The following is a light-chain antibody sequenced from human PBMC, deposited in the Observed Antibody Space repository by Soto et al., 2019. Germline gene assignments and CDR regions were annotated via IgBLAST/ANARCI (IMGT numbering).Light chain of an antibody. Sequence: QSALTQPASVSGSPGQSITISCTGTSSDVGGYNYVSWYQQHPGKAPKLMIHEVSNRPSGVSDRFSGSKSGNTASLTITGLQAEDEADYYCSSYTSDRTGLFGGGTKLTVL. V-gene: IGLV2-14*01. CDR1: SSDVGGYNY. J-gene: IGLJ3*02. CDR3: SSYTSDRTGL. CDR2: EVS.